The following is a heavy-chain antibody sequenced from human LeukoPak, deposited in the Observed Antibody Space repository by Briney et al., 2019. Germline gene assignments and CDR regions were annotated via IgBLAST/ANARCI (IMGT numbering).Heavy chain of an antibody. CDR1: GFTFSSYA. V-gene: IGHV3-30*04. J-gene: IGHJ4*02. CDR3: AREDYSNYVGEFDY. Sequence: GGSLRLSCAASGFTFSSYAMHWVRQAPGKGLEWVAVISYDGSNKYYADSVKGRFTISRDNSKNTLYLQMNSLRAEDTAVYYCAREDYSNYVGEFDYWGQGTLVTVSS. D-gene: IGHD4-11*01. CDR2: ISYDGSNK.